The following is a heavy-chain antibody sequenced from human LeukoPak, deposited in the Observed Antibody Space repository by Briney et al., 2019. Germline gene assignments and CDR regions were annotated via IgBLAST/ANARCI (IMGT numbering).Heavy chain of an antibody. CDR3: ARDAVDSEIDN. CDR1: GGSISSGGYY. D-gene: IGHD4-23*01. CDR2: IYYSGST. Sequence: PSETLSLTCTVSGGSISSGGYYWSWIRQHPGKGLEWIGYIYYSGSTYYNPSLKSRVTISVDTSKNQFSLKLSSVTAADTAVYYCARDAVDSEIDNWGQGTLVTVSS. V-gene: IGHV4-31*03. J-gene: IGHJ4*02.